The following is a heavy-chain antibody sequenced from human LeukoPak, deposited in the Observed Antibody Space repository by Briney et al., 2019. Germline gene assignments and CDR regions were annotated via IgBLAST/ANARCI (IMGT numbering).Heavy chain of an antibody. CDR1: GFTLSSYA. V-gene: IGHV3-23*01. CDR3: AKAEYSSNYGMDV. CDR2: ISGSGGST. Sequence: GGSLRLSCAASGFTLSSYAMSCVRQAPGKGLEWVSAISGSGGSTYYADSVKGRFTISRDNSKNTLYLQMNSLRAEDTAVYYCAKAEYSSNYGMDVWGQGTTVTVSS. J-gene: IGHJ6*02. D-gene: IGHD6-6*01.